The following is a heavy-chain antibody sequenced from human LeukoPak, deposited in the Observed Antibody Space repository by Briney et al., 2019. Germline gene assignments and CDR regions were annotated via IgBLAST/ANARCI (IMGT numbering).Heavy chain of an antibody. CDR2: ISYDGSNK. CDR3: ARQLGIAAALMDY. D-gene: IGHD6-13*01. Sequence: GGSLRLSCAASGFTFSSYGMHWVRQAPGKGLEWVAVISYDGSNKYYADSVKGRFTISRDNSKNTLYLQMNSLRDEDTAVYYCARQLGIAAALMDYWGQGTLVTVSS. CDR1: GFTFSSYG. J-gene: IGHJ4*02. V-gene: IGHV3-30*03.